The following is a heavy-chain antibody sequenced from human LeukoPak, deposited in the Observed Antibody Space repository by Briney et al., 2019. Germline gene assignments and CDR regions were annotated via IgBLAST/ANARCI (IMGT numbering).Heavy chain of an antibody. CDR2: LSSGGHVN. CDR1: GFTFSSYG. Sequence: GGSLRLSCAASGFTFSSYGMHWVRQAPGKGLEWVAVLSSGGHVNYYADSVKGRFTISRDNSKNTLYLQMNSLRAEDTAVYYCARVGLLGADYYWGQRTLVTVSS. J-gene: IGHJ4*02. V-gene: IGHV3-30*03. CDR3: ARVGLLGADYY. D-gene: IGHD1-26*01.